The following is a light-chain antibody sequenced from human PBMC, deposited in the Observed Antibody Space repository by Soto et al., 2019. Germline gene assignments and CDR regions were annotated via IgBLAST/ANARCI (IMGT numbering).Light chain of an antibody. CDR2: DAS. J-gene: IGKJ1*01. Sequence: EIVLTQSPATLSLSPGERATLSGRASQSVSSYLAWYQQKPGQAPRLLIYDASNRATGIPARFSGSGSGTDFTLTISSPEPEDFAVYYCQQRSNWPRTFGQGTKVEIK. CDR1: QSVSSY. CDR3: QQRSNWPRT. V-gene: IGKV3-11*01.